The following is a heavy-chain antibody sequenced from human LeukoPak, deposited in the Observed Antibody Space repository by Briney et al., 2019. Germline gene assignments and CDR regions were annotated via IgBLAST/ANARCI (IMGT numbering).Heavy chain of an antibody. V-gene: IGHV1-2*02. CDR1: GYTFTGYY. CDR2: INPNSGGT. Sequence: ASVTVSCKASGYTFTGYYMHWVRQAPGQGLEWMGWINPNSGGTNYAQKFQGRVTMTRDTSISTAYMELSRLRSDDTAVYYCARVADMTTVTNGFDYWGQGTLVTVSS. CDR3: ARVADMTTVTNGFDY. J-gene: IGHJ4*02. D-gene: IGHD4-17*01.